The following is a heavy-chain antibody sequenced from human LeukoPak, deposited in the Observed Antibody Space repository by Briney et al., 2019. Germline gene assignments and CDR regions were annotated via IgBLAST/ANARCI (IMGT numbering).Heavy chain of an antibody. D-gene: IGHD6-13*01. CDR1: GGTFSSYA. V-gene: IGHV1-69*06. CDR3: ASGSSSWSR. CDR2: IIPIFGTA. J-gene: IGHJ4*02. Sequence: EASVKVSCEASGGTFSSYAISWVRQAPGQGLEWMGGIIPIFGTANYAQKFQGRVTITADKSTSTAYMELSGLRSEDTAVYYCASGSSSWSRWGQGTLVTVSS.